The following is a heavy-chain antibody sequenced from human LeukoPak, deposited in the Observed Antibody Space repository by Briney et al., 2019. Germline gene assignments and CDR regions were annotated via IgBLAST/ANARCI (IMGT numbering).Heavy chain of an antibody. D-gene: IGHD3-9*01. CDR3: ARARHYYDILTGDMDV. V-gene: IGHV1-8*01. CDR1: GYTFTSYD. CDR2: MNPNSGNT. Sequence: ASVRVSCKASGYTFTSYDINWVRQATGQGLEWMGWMNPNSGNTDYAQKFQGRVTMTRNTSISTAYMELSSLRSEDTAVYYCARARHYYDILTGDMDVWGKGTTVTVSS. J-gene: IGHJ6*03.